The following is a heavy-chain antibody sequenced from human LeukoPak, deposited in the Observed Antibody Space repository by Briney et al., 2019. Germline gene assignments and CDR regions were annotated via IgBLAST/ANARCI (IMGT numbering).Heavy chain of an antibody. V-gene: IGHV1-2*02. CDR1: GYTFSAFY. Sequence: ASVKVSCKTSGYTFSAFYIHWVRQVPGQGLEWMGWLRPDTGATNFAQNFLGRVTMTGDTSISTAYMELSRLRPDDTAVYYCARVDTVGTVNPLYWGQGTLVTVSS. CDR2: LRPDTGAT. D-gene: IGHD5-12*01. CDR3: ARVDTVGTVNPLY. J-gene: IGHJ4*02.